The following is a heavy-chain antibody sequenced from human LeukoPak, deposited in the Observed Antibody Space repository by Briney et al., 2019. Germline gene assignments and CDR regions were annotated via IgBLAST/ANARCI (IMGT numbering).Heavy chain of an antibody. Sequence: GGSLRLSCAASGFTFSSYSMNWVRQAPGKGLEWVSSISSSSSYIYYADSVKGRFTISRDNAKNSLYLQMNSLRAEDTAVYYGARVLRYFDRGAFDIWGQGTMVTVSS. CDR1: GFTFSSYS. V-gene: IGHV3-21*01. CDR2: ISSSSSYI. CDR3: ARVLRYFDRGAFDI. D-gene: IGHD3-9*01. J-gene: IGHJ3*02.